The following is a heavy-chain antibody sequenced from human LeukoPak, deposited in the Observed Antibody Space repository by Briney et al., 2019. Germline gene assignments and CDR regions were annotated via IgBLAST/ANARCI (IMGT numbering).Heavy chain of an antibody. V-gene: IGHV1-69*04. CDR2: IIPILGIA. CDR3: ASGFGGYYDSSGYHLDY. J-gene: IGHJ4*02. CDR1: GGTFSSYV. Sequence: ASVKVSCKASGGTFSSYVITWVRQAPGQGLECVGRIIPILGIANYAQKFQGRVTITADKSTSTAYMELSSLRSEDTAVYYCASGFGGYYDSSGYHLDYWGQGTLVTVS. D-gene: IGHD3-22*01.